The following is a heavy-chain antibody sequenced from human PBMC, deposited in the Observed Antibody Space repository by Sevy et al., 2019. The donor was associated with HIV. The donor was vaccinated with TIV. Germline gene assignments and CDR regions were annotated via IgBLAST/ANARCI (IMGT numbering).Heavy chain of an antibody. D-gene: IGHD2-8*02. Sequence: GGSLRLPCAASGFTFSVHYITWIRQPPGKGLELVSYINSWGTTIYYADYVKGRFTISRDKANNSLYLQMNSLRAEDTAVYYCARTVLGPYFDHWGQGTLVTVSS. CDR1: GFTFSVHY. V-gene: IGHV3-11*01. CDR3: ARTVLGPYFDH. J-gene: IGHJ4*02. CDR2: INSWGTTI.